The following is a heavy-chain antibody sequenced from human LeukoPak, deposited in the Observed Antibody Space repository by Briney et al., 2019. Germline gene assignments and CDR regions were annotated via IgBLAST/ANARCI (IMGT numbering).Heavy chain of an antibody. CDR1: GFTFSSYG. Sequence: GGPLRLSCAASGFTFSSYGMHWVRQAPGKGLEWVAFIRYDGSNKYYADSVKGRFTISRDNSNNTLYLQMNSLRAEDTAVYYCAKDKGHFIIVVPTDMPYFEYWGQGALVTVSS. CDR2: IRYDGSNK. J-gene: IGHJ4*02. D-gene: IGHD2-2*01. CDR3: AKDKGHFIIVVPTDMPYFEY. V-gene: IGHV3-30*02.